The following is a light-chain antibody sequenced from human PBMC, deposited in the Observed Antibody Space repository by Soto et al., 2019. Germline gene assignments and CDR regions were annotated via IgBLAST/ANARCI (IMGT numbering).Light chain of an antibody. CDR3: QQRSNWPPLYT. Sequence: EIVLTQSPATLSLSPGERATLSCRTSQSLRSFFAWYQQKPGQAPRLLIYDASTRAPGVPARFSGSGSGPDFTLTISSLEPEDFAVYFCQQRSNWPPLYTFGQGTKLEIK. CDR2: DAS. J-gene: IGKJ2*01. V-gene: IGKV3-11*01. CDR1: QSLRSF.